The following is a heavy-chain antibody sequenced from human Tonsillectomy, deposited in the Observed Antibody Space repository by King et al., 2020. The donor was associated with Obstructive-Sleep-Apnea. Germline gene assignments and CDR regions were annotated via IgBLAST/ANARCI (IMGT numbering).Heavy chain of an antibody. J-gene: IGHJ2*01. D-gene: IGHD3-10*01. V-gene: IGHV3-30*04. Sequence: VQLVESGGGVVQPGKSLKLSCRAYGFTFSTHAMYWVRQAPGKGLDWVAVIATDGSSKNYADSVKGRFTMSRDNSDNTLYLQMNSLRPDDTAVYYWARLYSVGGYYSPPNWSFDLWGRGTLLTVPS. CDR1: GFTFSTHA. CDR2: IATDGSSK. CDR3: ARLYSVGGYYSPPNWSFDL.